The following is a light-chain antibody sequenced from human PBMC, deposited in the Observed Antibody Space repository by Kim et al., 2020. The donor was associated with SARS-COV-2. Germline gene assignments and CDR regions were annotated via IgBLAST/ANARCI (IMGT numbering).Light chain of an antibody. CDR2: QDS. Sequence: PGQTASITCSGDKLGDKYACWYQQKPGPSPVLVIYQDSKRPSGIPERFSGSNSGNTATLTISGTQAMDEADYYCQAWDSSTPYVVFGGGTQLTVL. CDR3: QAWDSSTPYVV. CDR1: KLGDKY. V-gene: IGLV3-1*01. J-gene: IGLJ2*01.